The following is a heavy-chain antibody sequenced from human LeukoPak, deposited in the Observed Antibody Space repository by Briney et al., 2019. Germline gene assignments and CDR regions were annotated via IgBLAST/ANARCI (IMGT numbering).Heavy chain of an antibody. V-gene: IGHV1-46*01. Sequence: ASVKVSCKASGYTFTSYYMHWVRQTPGQGLEWMGIINPSGGSTSYAQKFQGRVTMTRDTSTSTVYMELSSLRSEDTVVYYCARGARITIFGGGGPNWFDPWGQGTLVTVSS. J-gene: IGHJ5*02. CDR1: GYTFTSYY. D-gene: IGHD3-3*01. CDR2: INPSGGST. CDR3: ARGARITIFGGGGPNWFDP.